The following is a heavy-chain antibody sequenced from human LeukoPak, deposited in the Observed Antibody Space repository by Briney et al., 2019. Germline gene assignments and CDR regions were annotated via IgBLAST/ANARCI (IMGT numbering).Heavy chain of an antibody. Sequence: GASVKVSCKASGGTFSSYAISWVRQAPGQGLEWMGGIIPIFGTANYAQKFQGRDTMTRNTSISTAYMELSSLRSEDTAVYYCARGGAITFGGVIVFRTAPFDSWGQGTLVTVSS. D-gene: IGHD3-16*02. J-gene: IGHJ4*02. CDR1: GGTFSSYA. V-gene: IGHV1-69*05. CDR2: IIPIFGTA. CDR3: ARGGAITFGGVIVFRTAPFDS.